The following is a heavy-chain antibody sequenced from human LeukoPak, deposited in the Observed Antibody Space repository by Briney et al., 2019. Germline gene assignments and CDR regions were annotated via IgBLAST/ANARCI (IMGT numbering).Heavy chain of an antibody. CDR2: MSRDRSNN. CDR3: ARDLSGSYMSDY. Sequence: PGGSLRLSCAASGFTFSNYAMHWARQAPGKGLEWVAFMSRDRSNNCHADSVKGRFTISRDNSKNTLYLQMNSLTDEDTAVYYCARDLSGSYMSDYWGQGTLVTVSS. CDR1: GFTFSNYA. V-gene: IGHV3-30-3*01. D-gene: IGHD3-10*01. J-gene: IGHJ4*02.